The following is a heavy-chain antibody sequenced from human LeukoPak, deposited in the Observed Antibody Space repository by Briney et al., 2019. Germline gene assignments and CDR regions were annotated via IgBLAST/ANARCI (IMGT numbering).Heavy chain of an antibody. Sequence: GGSLRLSCAASGFTFSSYWMSWVRQAPGKGLEWVANIKQDGSEKYYVDSVKGRFTISRDNAKNSLYLQMNSLRAEDTAVYYCARGCDGSGSYYSMSLYYYYYGMDVWGQGTTVTVSS. CDR3: ARGCDGSGSYYSMSLYYYYYGMDV. V-gene: IGHV3-7*01. CDR1: GFTFSSYW. D-gene: IGHD3-10*01. J-gene: IGHJ6*02. CDR2: IKQDGSEK.